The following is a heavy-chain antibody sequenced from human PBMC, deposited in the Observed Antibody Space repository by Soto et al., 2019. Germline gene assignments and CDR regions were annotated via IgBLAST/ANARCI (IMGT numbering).Heavy chain of an antibody. CDR3: ARQYCSGGSCYSGYNWFDP. CDR1: GFTFSSYS. D-gene: IGHD2-15*01. V-gene: IGHV3-48*01. J-gene: IGHJ5*02. Sequence: LSLTCAASGFTFSSYSMNWVRQAPGKGLEWVSYISSSSSTIYYADSVKGRFTISRDNAKNSLYLQMNSLRAEDTAVYYCARQYCSGGSCYSGYNWFDPWGQGTLVTVSS. CDR2: ISSSSSTI.